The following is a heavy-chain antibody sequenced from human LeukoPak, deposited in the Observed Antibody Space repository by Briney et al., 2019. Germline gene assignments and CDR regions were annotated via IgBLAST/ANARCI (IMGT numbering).Heavy chain of an antibody. CDR1: GFTFGDYA. V-gene: IGHV3-49*04. Sequence: GGSLRLSCTASGFTFGDYAMSWVRQAPGKGLEGVGFIRSKAYGWTTEYAASVKGRFTISRDDSKGIAYLQMNSLKTEDTAVYYCTRQRSYYYDSSGFDYWGQGTLVTVSS. CDR2: IRSKAYGWTT. J-gene: IGHJ4*02. D-gene: IGHD3-22*01. CDR3: TRQRSYYYDSSGFDY.